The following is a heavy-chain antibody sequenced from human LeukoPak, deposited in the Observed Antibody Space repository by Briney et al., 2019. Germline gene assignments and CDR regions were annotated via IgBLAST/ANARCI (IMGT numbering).Heavy chain of an antibody. Sequence: GASVTVSCTVSGYTLTELSMHWVRQAPGKGLEWMGGFDPEDGETIYAQKFQGRVTMTEDTSTDTAYMELSSLRSEDTAVYYCATPLYYDSSGYSRPFDYWGQGTLVTVFS. CDR3: ATPLYYDSSGYSRPFDY. CDR2: FDPEDGET. V-gene: IGHV1-24*01. J-gene: IGHJ4*02. D-gene: IGHD3-22*01. CDR1: GYTLTELS.